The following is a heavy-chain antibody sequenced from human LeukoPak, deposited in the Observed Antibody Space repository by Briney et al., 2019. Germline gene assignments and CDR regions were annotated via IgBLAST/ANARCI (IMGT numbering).Heavy chain of an antibody. CDR1: GFTFSSYA. Sequence: GGSLRLSCAASGFTFSSYAMSWVRQAPGKGLEWASAISGSGGSTYYADSVKGRFTISRDNSKNTLYLQMNSLRAEDTAVYYCAINPTVYYFDYWGQGTLVTVSS. V-gene: IGHV3-23*01. J-gene: IGHJ4*02. CDR3: AINPTVYYFDY. CDR2: ISGSGGST.